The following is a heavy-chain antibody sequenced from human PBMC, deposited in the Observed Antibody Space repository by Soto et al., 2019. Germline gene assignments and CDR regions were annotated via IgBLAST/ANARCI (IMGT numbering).Heavy chain of an antibody. D-gene: IGHD4-17*01. CDR3: ARGGDYGEYKLDV. CDR1: GGAFSSYS. J-gene: IGHJ6*02. Sequence: QVQLVQSGAEVKKPGSSVKVSCKASGGAFSSYSITWVRQAPGQGLEWMGRIIPSLAIADYAHKFQGRVTITADKSTSTGYMELSSLRSDDTAAYYCARGGDYGEYKLDVWGQGTTVTVSS. V-gene: IGHV1-69*02. CDR2: IIPSLAIA.